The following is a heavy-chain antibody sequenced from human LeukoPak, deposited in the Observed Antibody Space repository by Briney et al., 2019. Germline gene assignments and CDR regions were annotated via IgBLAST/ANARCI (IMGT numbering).Heavy chain of an antibody. D-gene: IGHD1-7*01. V-gene: IGHV3-21*01. Sequence: GGSLRLSCAASGFTFSSYAMSWVRQAPGKGLEWVSSISSSSSYIYYADSVKGRFTISRDNAKNSLYLQMNSLRAEDTAVYYCARGYNWNYDYWGQGTLVTVSS. CDR1: GFTFSSYA. CDR2: ISSSSSYI. CDR3: ARGYNWNYDY. J-gene: IGHJ4*02.